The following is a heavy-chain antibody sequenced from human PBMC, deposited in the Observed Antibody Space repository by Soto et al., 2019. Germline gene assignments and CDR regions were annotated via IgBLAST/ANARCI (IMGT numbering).Heavy chain of an antibody. Sequence: QVQLVQSGPEVKKPGAPVKISCQASGYTFVDFDINWVRQAPGQGLEWMGWMNPNTGNIRYAQRFQGRLIMTRDTSINTAYMEMGSLTSEDTAVYYCARGQLATLTDFWGQGTLVTVSS. V-gene: IGHV1-8*02. CDR3: ARGQLATLTDF. CDR2: MNPNTGNI. J-gene: IGHJ4*02. D-gene: IGHD3-9*01. CDR1: GYTFVDFD.